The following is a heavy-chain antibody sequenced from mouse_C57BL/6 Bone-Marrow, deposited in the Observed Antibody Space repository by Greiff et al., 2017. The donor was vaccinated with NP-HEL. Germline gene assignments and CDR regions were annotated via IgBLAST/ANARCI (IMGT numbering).Heavy chain of an antibody. CDR3: TTGWLLPYYYAMDY. V-gene: IGHV14-4*01. CDR1: GFNIKDDY. D-gene: IGHD2-3*01. CDR2: IDPENGDT. Sequence: EVQLQQSGAELVRPGASVKLSCTASGFNIKDDYMHWVKQRPEQGLEWIGWIDPENGDTEYASKFQGKAPITADTSSNTAYLQLSSLTSEDTAVYYCTTGWLLPYYYAMDYWGQGTSVTVSS. J-gene: IGHJ4*01.